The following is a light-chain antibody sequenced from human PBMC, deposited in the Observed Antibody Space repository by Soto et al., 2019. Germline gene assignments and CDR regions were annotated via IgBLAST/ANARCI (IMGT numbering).Light chain of an antibody. CDR2: AAS. CDR3: QQSHSALVA. J-gene: IGKJ1*01. Sequence: DFHMTQSPSSLSASVVDRVTITCRATQSISRSLNWYQQKPGKAPELLIYAASSLQSGVPSRFSGSGSGTDFTLTISSLQPEDSATYYCQQSHSALVAFGQGTKVDIK. CDR1: QSISRS. V-gene: IGKV1-39*01.